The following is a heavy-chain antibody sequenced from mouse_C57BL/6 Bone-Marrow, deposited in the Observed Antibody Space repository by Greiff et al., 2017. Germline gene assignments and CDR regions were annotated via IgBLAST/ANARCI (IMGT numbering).Heavy chain of an antibody. CDR1: GYTFTDYY. Sequence: QVQLKQSGAELVRPGASVKLSCKASGYTFTDYYIHWVKQRPGQGLEWIARIYPGSGDTYYNEKFKGKATLTAEKSSSTAYMQLSSLTSEDSAVYVFARSVAYCSYLYAMDYWGQGTSVTVSS. CDR3: ARSVAYCSYLYAMDY. CDR2: IYPGSGDT. D-gene: IGHD1-1*01. V-gene: IGHV1-76*01. J-gene: IGHJ4*01.